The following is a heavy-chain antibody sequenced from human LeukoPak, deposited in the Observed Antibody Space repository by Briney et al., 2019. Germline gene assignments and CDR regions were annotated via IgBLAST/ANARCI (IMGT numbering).Heavy chain of an antibody. D-gene: IGHD2-8*02. CDR2: IYTSGST. J-gene: IGHJ3*02. V-gene: IGHV4-4*07. CDR1: GGSISSYY. CDR3: ATNAGPSGPGDVLDI. Sequence: SETLSLTCTVSGGSISSYYWSWIRQPAGKGLEWIGRIYTSGSTNYNPSLKSRVTMSVDTSKNQFSLKLSSVTAADTAVYYCATNAGPSGPGDVLDIWGHGTVVTVSS.